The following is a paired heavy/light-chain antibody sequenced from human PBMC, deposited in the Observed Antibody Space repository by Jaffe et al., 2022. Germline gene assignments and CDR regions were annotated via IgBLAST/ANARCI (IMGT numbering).Heavy chain of an antibody. J-gene: IGHJ4*02. CDR1: GASIISNNW. D-gene: IGHD6-19*01. CDR2: IYHSGST. CDR3: ARCTSDWRVSFDY. Sequence: QVQLQESGPGLVKPSGTVSLTCAVSGASIISNNWWSWVRQPPGKGLEWIGEIYHSGSTYYNPSLKSRVTISVDKSKNQLSLKLNSVTAADTAVYFCARCTSDWRVSFDYWGQGTLVTVSS. V-gene: IGHV4-4*02.
Light chain of an antibody. J-gene: IGKJ2*01. CDR2: WAS. Sequence: DIVMTQSPDSLAVSLGERATINCKSSHSVLLSSNNKNSIAWYQQKPGQPPKLLIYWASTRESGVPDRFSGSGSGTDFTLTISSLQAEDVAVYFCQQYSSPPLYTFGQGTKLEIK. CDR1: HSVLLSSNNKNS. CDR3: QQYSSPPLYT. V-gene: IGKV4-1*01.